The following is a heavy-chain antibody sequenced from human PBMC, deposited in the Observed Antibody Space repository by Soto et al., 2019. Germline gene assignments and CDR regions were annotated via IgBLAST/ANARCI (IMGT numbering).Heavy chain of an antibody. CDR2: ITGNGLNS. Sequence: PGGSLRLSCAASGFTFHSHAMSWVRLAPGKGLEWISSITGNGLNSYYANSVKGRFTISRDNSKNTVYLQMNGLGAEDTAVYYCTKAFIAVAVPDYWGQGTLVTAPQ. V-gene: IGHV3-23*01. CDR3: TKAFIAVAVPDY. CDR1: GFTFHSHA. J-gene: IGHJ4*02. D-gene: IGHD6-19*01.